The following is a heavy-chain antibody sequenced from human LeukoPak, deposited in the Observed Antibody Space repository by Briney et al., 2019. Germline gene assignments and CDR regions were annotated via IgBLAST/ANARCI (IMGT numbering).Heavy chain of an antibody. Sequence: SVKVSCKASGGTFSSYAISWVRQAPGQGLEWMGRIIPIFGIANYAQKFQGRVTITTDESTSTAYMELSSPRSEDTAVYYCASGYYDSSGYYYLDYWGQGTLVTVSS. D-gene: IGHD3-22*01. J-gene: IGHJ4*02. CDR3: ASGYYDSSGYYYLDY. V-gene: IGHV1-69*05. CDR1: GGTFSSYA. CDR2: IIPIFGIA.